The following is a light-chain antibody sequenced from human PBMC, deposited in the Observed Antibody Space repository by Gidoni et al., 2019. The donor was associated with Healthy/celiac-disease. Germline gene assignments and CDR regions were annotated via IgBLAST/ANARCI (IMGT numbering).Light chain of an antibody. Sequence: EIVLTQSPATLSLSPGESATLSCRASQRVSSFLGWYQQKPGQAPRLLISDVSNRATGIPATFSGSGSGTDFTLTISTLEPEDFAVYYCQQRSTWPPGFGQGTKLEIK. CDR2: DVS. CDR3: QQRSTWPPG. J-gene: IGKJ2*01. CDR1: QRVSSF. V-gene: IGKV3-11*01.